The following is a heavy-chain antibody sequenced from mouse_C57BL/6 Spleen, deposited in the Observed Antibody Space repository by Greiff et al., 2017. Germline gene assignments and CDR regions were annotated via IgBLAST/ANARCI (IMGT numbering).Heavy chain of an antibody. Sequence: VQLQQSGPELVQPGASVKISCKASGYSFTDYNMNWVKQSNGKSLEWIGVINPNYGTTSYNQKFTGKATLTVDQSSSTAYMQLNSLTSEDSAIYNCARRPYDNCLLAMDDWGKGTSVTVSS. J-gene: IGHJ4*01. V-gene: IGHV1-39*01. CDR1: GYSFTDYN. CDR3: ARRPYDNCLLAMDD. D-gene: IGHD2-1*01. CDR2: INPNYGTT.